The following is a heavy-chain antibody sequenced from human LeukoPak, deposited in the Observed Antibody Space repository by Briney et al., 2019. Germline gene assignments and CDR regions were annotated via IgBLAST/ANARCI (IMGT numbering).Heavy chain of an antibody. CDR2: THYSGYT. CDR3: ASESVALAGIDS. V-gene: IGHV4-59*08. Sequence: SETLSLTCTVSGGSINDYYWSWLRRPPGKGLEWIGYTHYSGYTNYNPSLKSRVTTSVDTSKNQFSLKVISVTAADTAVYYCASESVALAGIDSWGQGTLVTVSS. D-gene: IGHD6-19*01. J-gene: IGHJ4*02. CDR1: GGSINDYY.